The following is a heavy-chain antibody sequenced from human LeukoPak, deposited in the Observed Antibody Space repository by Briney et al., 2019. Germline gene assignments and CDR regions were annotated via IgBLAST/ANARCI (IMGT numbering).Heavy chain of an antibody. CDR2: INPNSGGT. CDR3: ARDLGQLEKDY. D-gene: IGHD5-18*01. J-gene: IGHJ4*02. V-gene: IGHV1-2*06. CDR1: GYTFTGYY. Sequence: ASVNVSCKASGYTFTGYYMHWVRQAPGQGLEWMGRINPNSGGTNYAQKFQGRVTMTRDTAISTADMDLSRLRSHDTAVYYCARDLGQLEKDYWGQGTLVTVSS.